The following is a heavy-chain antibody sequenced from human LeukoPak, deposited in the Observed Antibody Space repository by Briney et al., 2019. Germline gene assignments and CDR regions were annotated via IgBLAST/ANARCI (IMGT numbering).Heavy chain of an antibody. Sequence: PGGSLRLAWAASRFTFSNAWVSWVRHAPGKGQEWVGRIKSKTDGGTTEYAAPVKGRFTISRDDSKNTLSLQMNSLKAEDTAVYYCTTDAFHGFGYYFDYWGQGTLVTVSS. V-gene: IGHV3-15*01. CDR1: RFTFSNAW. J-gene: IGHJ4*02. D-gene: IGHD3-10*01. CDR3: TTDAFHGFGYYFDY. CDR2: IKSKTDGGTT.